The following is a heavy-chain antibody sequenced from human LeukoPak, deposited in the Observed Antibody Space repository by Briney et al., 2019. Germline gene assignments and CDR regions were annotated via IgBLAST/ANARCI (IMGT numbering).Heavy chain of an antibody. Sequence: GGSLRLSCAASGFTFSNFWMTWVRQAPGKGLEWAANIKDDGSEKNYVDSVEGRFTISRDNAKNLLYLQMNGLRAGDTAVYYCARDWTLWCTFIYYDRLDYWGRGTLVTVSS. CDR2: IKDDGSEK. CDR3: ARDWTLWCTFIYYDRLDY. D-gene: IGHD2-21*01. CDR1: GFTFSNFW. V-gene: IGHV3-7*01. J-gene: IGHJ4*02.